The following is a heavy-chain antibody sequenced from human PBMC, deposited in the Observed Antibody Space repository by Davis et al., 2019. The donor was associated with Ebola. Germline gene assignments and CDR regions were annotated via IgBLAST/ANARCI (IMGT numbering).Heavy chain of an antibody. J-gene: IGHJ6*02. CDR3: AKGSFEGSGSYYPGYYYYYGMDV. CDR2: ISGSGGST. CDR1: GFTFSSYA. V-gene: IGHV3-23*01. D-gene: IGHD3-10*01. Sequence: GESLKISCAASGFTFSSYAMSWVRQAPGKGLEWVSAISGSGGSTYYADSVKGRFTISRDNSKNTLYLQMNSLRAEDTAVYYCAKGSFEGSGSYYPGYYYYYGMDVWGQGTTVTVSS.